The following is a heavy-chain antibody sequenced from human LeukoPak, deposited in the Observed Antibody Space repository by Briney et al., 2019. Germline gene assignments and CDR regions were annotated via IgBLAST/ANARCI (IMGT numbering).Heavy chain of an antibody. CDR3: AKGQQQLVRGTVFDY. CDR1: GFTFSSYA. Sequence: PGGSLRLSCAASGFTFSSYAMSWVRQAPGKGLEWVSAISGRGGSTYYADFVKGRFTISRDNSKNTLYLQMNSLRAEDTAVYYCAKGQQQLVRGTVFDYWGQGTLVTVSS. D-gene: IGHD6-13*01. CDR2: ISGRGGST. J-gene: IGHJ4*02. V-gene: IGHV3-23*01.